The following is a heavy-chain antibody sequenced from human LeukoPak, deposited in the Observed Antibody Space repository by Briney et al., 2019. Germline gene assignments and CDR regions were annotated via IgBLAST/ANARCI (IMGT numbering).Heavy chain of an antibody. CDR1: DGSINSYY. CDR3: ARGRSNYYGMDV. Sequence: SETLSLTCAVSDGSINSYYWNWIRRPPGKGLEWIGYIYYNGNTNYSPSLKSRVTMSVDTSKNLFSLKVSSVTAADTAVYYCARGRSNYYGMDVWGQGTTVTVSS. J-gene: IGHJ6*02. CDR2: IYYNGNT. V-gene: IGHV4-59*01. D-gene: IGHD1-26*01.